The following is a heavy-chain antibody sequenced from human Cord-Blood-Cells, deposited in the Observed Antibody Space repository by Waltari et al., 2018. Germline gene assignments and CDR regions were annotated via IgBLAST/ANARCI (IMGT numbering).Heavy chain of an antibody. Sequence: QVQLVQSGAEVKKPGASVKVSCKASGYTFTGYYMHWVRQAPGQGLEWMGWYNPKRGRTNYAQKFQGRVTMTRDTSISTAYMELSRLRSDDTAVYYCARDRRDIVVVPAAFDYWGQGTLVTVSS. CDR1: GYTFTGYY. CDR2: YNPKRGRT. V-gene: IGHV1-2*02. J-gene: IGHJ4*02. CDR3: ARDRRDIVVVPAAFDY. D-gene: IGHD2-2*01.